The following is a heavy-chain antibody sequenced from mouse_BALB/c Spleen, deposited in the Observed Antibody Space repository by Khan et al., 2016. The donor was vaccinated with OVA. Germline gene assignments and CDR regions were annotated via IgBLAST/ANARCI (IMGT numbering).Heavy chain of an antibody. V-gene: IGHV9-1*02. CDR2: INTYTGEP. CDR3: ARGASYWYFDV. CDR1: GYTFTNYG. J-gene: IGHJ1*01. Sequence: QVQLQQSGPELKKPGETVKISCKASGYTFTNYGMNWVKQAPGKGLKWMGWINTYTGEPTYTDDFKGRFAFSVETSASTAYLQINNLKNEDMATXFCARGASYWYFDVWGAGTTVTVSS.